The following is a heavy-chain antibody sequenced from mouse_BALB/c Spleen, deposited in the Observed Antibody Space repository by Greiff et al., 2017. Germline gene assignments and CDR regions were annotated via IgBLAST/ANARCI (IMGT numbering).Heavy chain of an antibody. V-gene: IGHV14-3*02. CDR3: ARGNSYAMDY. CDR1: GFNIKDTY. CDR2: IDPANGNT. Sequence: EVQLQQSGAELVKPGASVKLSCTASGFNIKDTYMHWVKHRPEQGLEWIGRIDPANGNTKYDPKFQGKATITADTSSNTAYLQLSSLTSEDTAVYYCARGNSYAMDYWGQGTSVTVSS. D-gene: IGHD2-1*01. J-gene: IGHJ4*01.